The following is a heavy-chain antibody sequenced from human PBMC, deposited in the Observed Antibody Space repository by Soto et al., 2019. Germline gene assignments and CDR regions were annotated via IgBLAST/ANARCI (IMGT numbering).Heavy chain of an antibody. D-gene: IGHD3-3*01. V-gene: IGHV1-46*01. CDR1: GYTFTSYY. J-gene: IGHJ3*02. Sequence: QVQLVQSGAEVKKPGASVKVSCKASGYTFTSYYMHWVRQAPGQGLEWMGIINPSGGSTSYAQKFQGRVTMTRDTSPSTVYMGLSSLRSEDTAVYYCARGGGDFWSGYYTPHAFDIWGQGTMVTVSS. CDR2: INPSGGST. CDR3: ARGGGDFWSGYYTPHAFDI.